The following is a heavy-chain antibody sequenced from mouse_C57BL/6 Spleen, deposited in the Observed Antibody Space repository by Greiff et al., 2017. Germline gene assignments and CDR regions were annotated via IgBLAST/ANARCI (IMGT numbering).Heavy chain of an antibody. D-gene: IGHD2-3*01. Sequence: QVQLKESGPGLVQPSQSLSITCTVSGFSLTSYGVHWVRQSPGKGLEWLGVIWSGGSTDYNAAFISRLSISKDNSKSQVFFKMNSLQADDTAIYYCARKESIYDGYYGYYAMDYWGQGTSVTVSS. CDR3: ARKESIYDGYYGYYAMDY. J-gene: IGHJ4*01. CDR1: GFSLTSYG. CDR2: IWSGGST. V-gene: IGHV2-2*01.